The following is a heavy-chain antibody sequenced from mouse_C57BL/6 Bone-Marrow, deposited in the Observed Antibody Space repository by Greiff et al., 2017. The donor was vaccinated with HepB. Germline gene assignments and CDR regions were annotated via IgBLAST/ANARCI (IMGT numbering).Heavy chain of an antibody. Sequence: VQLQQSGAELVKPGASVKMSCKASGYTFTTYPIEWMKQNHGKSLEWIGNFHPYNDDTKYNEKFKGKATLTVEKSSSTVYLELSRLTSDDSAVYYGARRGYYDYDGPYAMDYWGQGTSVTVSS. D-gene: IGHD2-4*01. CDR3: ARRGYYDYDGPYAMDY. CDR2: FHPYNDDT. J-gene: IGHJ4*01. V-gene: IGHV1-47*01. CDR1: GYTFTTYP.